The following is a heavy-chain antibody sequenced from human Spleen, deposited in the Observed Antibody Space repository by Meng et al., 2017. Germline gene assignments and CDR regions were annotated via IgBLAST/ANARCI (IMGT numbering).Heavy chain of an antibody. CDR3: ARVRLPSSGWYRVGEFDY. D-gene: IGHD6-13*01. V-gene: IGHV4-39*07. Sequence: SETLSLTCTVSGGSVSSRNYYWGWIRQPPGKGLEWIGRIYFNGGAEYNPSLKSRVTISVDTSKNQFSLNLRSVTAADTAVYFCARVRLPSSGWYRVGEFDYWGQGRLVTGAS. CDR2: IYFNGGA. CDR1: GGSVSSRNYY. J-gene: IGHJ4*02.